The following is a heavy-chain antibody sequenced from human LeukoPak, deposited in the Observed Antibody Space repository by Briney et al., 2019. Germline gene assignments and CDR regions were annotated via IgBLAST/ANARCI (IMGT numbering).Heavy chain of an antibody. CDR3: ARDLGQQQLYFDY. J-gene: IGHJ4*02. V-gene: IGHV3-23*01. CDR2: ISGSGGST. D-gene: IGHD6-13*01. Sequence: GGSLRLSCAASGFTFSSYGMSWVRQAPGKGLEWVSAISGSGGSTYYADSVKGRFTISRDNSKNTLYLQMNSLRAEDTAVYYCARDLGQQQLYFDYWGQGTLVTVSS. CDR1: GFTFSSYG.